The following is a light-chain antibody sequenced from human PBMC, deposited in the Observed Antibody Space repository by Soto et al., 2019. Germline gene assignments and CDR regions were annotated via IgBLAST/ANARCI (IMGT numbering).Light chain of an antibody. J-gene: IGLJ1*01. Sequence: QSVLTQPASVSGSPGQSITISCTGTSSDVGNYKYVSWYQQHPGKAPKLMIYAVSNRPSGVSNRFSGSKSGNTASLTISGLQAEDETDYYCFSYTSSGTYVFGTGTRSPS. CDR1: SSDVGNYKY. CDR3: FSYTSSGTYV. V-gene: IGLV2-14*01. CDR2: AVS.